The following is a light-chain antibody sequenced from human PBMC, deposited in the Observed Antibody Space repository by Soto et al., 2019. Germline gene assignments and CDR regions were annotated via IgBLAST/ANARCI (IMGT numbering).Light chain of an antibody. Sequence: QSVMTQPPSASGTPGQSVTISCSGTTSNIGYNPVSWSQQLPGTAPKLLMYSSNKRPSGVPDRFSGSKSGTSASLAISGLQSEDEADYYCATWDDSLNGPVFGGGTKLTVL. CDR3: ATWDDSLNGPV. V-gene: IGLV1-44*01. CDR2: SSN. CDR1: TSNIGYNP. J-gene: IGLJ2*01.